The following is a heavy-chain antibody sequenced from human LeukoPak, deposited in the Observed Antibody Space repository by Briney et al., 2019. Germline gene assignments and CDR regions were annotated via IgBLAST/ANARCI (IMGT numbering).Heavy chain of an antibody. CDR1: GGTFSSYA. Sequence: ASVKVSCKASGGTFSSYAISWVRQAPGQGLEWMGGIIPIFGTANYAQKFQGRVTITADESTSTAYMELSSLRSEDTAVYYRAIYGDYGGGYFDYWGQGTLVTVSS. CDR3: AIYGDYGGGYFDY. CDR2: IIPIFGTA. J-gene: IGHJ4*02. D-gene: IGHD4-17*01. V-gene: IGHV1-69*01.